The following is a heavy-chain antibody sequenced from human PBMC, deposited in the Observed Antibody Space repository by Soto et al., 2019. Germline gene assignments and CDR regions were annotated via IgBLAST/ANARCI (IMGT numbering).Heavy chain of an antibody. Sequence: ASVKVSCKASGYTFTTYYIHWARQAPGQGLEWVGMINPTAGTTSYAQNFQGRVTMTRDTSTSTVYMELSSLRSEDTAVYYCARVPLYSDSSGYYYDHYYGMDVWGQGTTVTVSS. CDR2: INPTAGTT. J-gene: IGHJ6*02. D-gene: IGHD3-22*01. CDR1: GYTFTTYY. CDR3: ARVPLYSDSSGYYYDHYYGMDV. V-gene: IGHV1-46*01.